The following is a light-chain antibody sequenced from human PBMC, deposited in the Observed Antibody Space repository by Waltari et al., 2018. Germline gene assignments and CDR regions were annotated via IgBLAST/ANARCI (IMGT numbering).Light chain of an antibody. CDR3: QKYERLPAT. Sequence: DIVLTQSPATLSLSPGDIATLSCRASQSVGTYLAWYQQTPGQAPALLLYGASNKAAGIPDRFSGSGSGTDFSLTISRLEPEDFAVYYCQKYERLPATFGQGTKVEIK. J-gene: IGKJ1*01. CDR2: GAS. CDR1: QSVGTY. V-gene: IGKV3-20*01.